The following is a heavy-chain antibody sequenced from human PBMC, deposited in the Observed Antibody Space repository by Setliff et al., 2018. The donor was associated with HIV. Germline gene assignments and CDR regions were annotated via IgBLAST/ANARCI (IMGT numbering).Heavy chain of an antibody. CDR2: IIPIFGTT. D-gene: IGHD5-12*01. CDR3: ASVPMEYRCYNSDSGSYYYHYGLDV. J-gene: IGHJ6*02. Sequence: SVKVSCKASGGTFSTHAINWVRQAPGQGLEWMGGIIPIFGTTHYAQKFQGRVTITTDESTNTAYMELGSLRSEDTAVYYCASVPMEYRCYNSDSGSYYYHYGLDVWGQGTTVTVSS. V-gene: IGHV1-69*05. CDR1: GGTFSTHA.